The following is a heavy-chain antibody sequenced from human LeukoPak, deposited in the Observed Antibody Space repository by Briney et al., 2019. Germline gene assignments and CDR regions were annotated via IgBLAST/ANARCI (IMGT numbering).Heavy chain of an antibody. CDR3: VGGYDPHY. CDR2: VNSDGSDT. V-gene: IGHV3-74*01. D-gene: IGHD2-8*02. Sequence: GGSLRLSCAASGFTFSNFWMHWVRQAPGKGLVWVSRVNSDGSDTAYADSVKGRLTIPRDNAKNKLYLQMNSLRAEDTAIYYCVGGYDPHYWGQGTLVTVSS. CDR1: GFTFSNFW. J-gene: IGHJ4*02.